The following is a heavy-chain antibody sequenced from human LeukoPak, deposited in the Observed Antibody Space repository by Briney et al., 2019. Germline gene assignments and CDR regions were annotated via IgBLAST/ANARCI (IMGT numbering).Heavy chain of an antibody. D-gene: IGHD3-9*01. CDR2: IIPIFGTA. Sequence: SVKVSCKASGGTFSSYAISWVRQAPGQGLEWMGGIIPIFGTANYAQKFQGRVTITADESTSTAYMELSSLRSEDTAVYYCARVGDILTGYRPFDYWGQGTLVTVSS. J-gene: IGHJ4*02. V-gene: IGHV1-69*13. CDR3: ARVGDILTGYRPFDY. CDR1: GGTFSSYA.